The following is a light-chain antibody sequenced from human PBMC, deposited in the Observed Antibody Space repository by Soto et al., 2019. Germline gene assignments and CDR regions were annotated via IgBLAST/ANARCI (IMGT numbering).Light chain of an antibody. Sequence: DIQMTQSPSSLSASVGDRVTISCQASHDISNYLNWYQQKPGKAPKLLIYDASSLETGVPSRFSGSGSGTDFTFTISSLQPEDIATYYCQQYDNLPITFGQGTRLEIK. CDR1: HDISNY. J-gene: IGKJ5*01. CDR2: DAS. CDR3: QQYDNLPIT. V-gene: IGKV1-33*01.